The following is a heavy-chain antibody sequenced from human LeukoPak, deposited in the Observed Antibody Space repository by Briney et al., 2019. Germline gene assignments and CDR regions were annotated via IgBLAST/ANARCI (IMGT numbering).Heavy chain of an antibody. Sequence: GGSLRLSCAASGFTLSDFWMNWVRQAPGKGLEWVASIKQDGSEKYYVDSVKGRFSISRDNAKNSLHLQMNSLRAEDTAVYYCAREITSIAALTPLDYWGQGTLVAVSS. J-gene: IGHJ4*02. CDR1: GFTLSDFW. CDR2: IKQDGSEK. V-gene: IGHV3-7*01. D-gene: IGHD6-6*01. CDR3: AREITSIAALTPLDY.